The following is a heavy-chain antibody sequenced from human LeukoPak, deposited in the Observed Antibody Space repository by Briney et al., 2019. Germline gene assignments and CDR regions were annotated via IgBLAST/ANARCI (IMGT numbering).Heavy chain of an antibody. CDR1: GGSFSGYY. D-gene: IGHD3-16*01. CDR2: INHSGST. CDR3: ASGEGGMPYYFDY. J-gene: IGHJ4*02. V-gene: IGHV4-34*01. Sequence: PSETLSLTCAVYGGSFSGYYWSWIRQPPGKGLEWIGEINHSGSTNYNPSLKSRVTISVDTSKNQFSLKLSPVTAADTAVYYCASGEGGMPYYFDYWGQGTLVTVSS.